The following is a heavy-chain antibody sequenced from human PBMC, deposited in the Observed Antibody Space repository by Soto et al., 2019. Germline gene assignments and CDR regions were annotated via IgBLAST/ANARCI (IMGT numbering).Heavy chain of an antibody. J-gene: IGHJ4*02. CDR3: AKNSLGSYYGSYFDY. V-gene: IGHV3-23*01. CDR1: GFTFRSFA. Sequence: GGSLRLSCETPGFTFRSFAMSWVRQAPGKGLEWVSTISGSGGSTYYADSVKGRFTISRDHSKNTLYLQMNSLRAEDTAVYYCAKNSLGSYYGSYFDYWGQGALVTVSS. D-gene: IGHD3-10*01. CDR2: ISGSGGST.